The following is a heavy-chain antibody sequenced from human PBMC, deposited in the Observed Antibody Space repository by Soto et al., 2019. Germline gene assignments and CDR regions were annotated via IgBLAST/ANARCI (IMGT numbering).Heavy chain of an antibody. CDR2: IIPIFGTA. V-gene: IGHV1-69*01. D-gene: IGHD2-15*01. J-gene: IGHJ5*02. Sequence: QVQLVQSGAEVKKPGSSVKVSCKASGGTFSSYAISWVRQAPGQGLEWMGGIIPIFGTANYAQKFQGRVTITADESTSTAYMELSSLRSEDTAVYYCARDFRLVYCSGGSCYKSYWFDPWGQGTLVTVSS. CDR1: GGTFSSYA. CDR3: ARDFRLVYCSGGSCYKSYWFDP.